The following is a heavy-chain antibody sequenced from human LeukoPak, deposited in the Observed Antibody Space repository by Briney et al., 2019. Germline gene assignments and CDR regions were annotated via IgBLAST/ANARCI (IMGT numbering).Heavy chain of an antibody. CDR1: GGSISDYY. Sequence: PSETLSLTCTVSGGSISDYYWSWVRQPPDKGLEWIGYIYYSGSTTYNPSLKSRVTILVDTSKNQFSLRLSSVTAADTAVYYCARRLPGYYYYMDAWGQGTTVTVSS. D-gene: IGHD3-3*01. CDR2: IYYSGST. J-gene: IGHJ6*03. CDR3: ARRLPGYYYYMDA. V-gene: IGHV4-59*08.